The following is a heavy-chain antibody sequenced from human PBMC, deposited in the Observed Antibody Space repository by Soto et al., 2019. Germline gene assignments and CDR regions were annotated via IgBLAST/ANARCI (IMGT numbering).Heavy chain of an antibody. V-gene: IGHV4-34*01. Sequence: ETLSLTCAVYGGSFSGYYWSWIRQPPGKGLEWIGEINHSGITNYNPSLKSRVTISLDSSKNHFSLKLSSVTAADTAVYYCARALDIVATRDYYYYMDVWGKGTTVTVSS. J-gene: IGHJ6*03. CDR1: GGSFSGYY. CDR3: ARALDIVATRDYYYYMDV. D-gene: IGHD5-12*01. CDR2: INHSGIT.